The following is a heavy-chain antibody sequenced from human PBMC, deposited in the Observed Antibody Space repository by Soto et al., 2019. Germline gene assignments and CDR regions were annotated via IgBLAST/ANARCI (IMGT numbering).Heavy chain of an antibody. CDR1: GFTFSSYS. D-gene: IGHD2-21*02. V-gene: IGHV3-21*03. CDR3: ARVGLYCGGDCYSSGDAFDI. J-gene: IGHJ3*02. Sequence: EVQLVESGGGLVKPGGSLRLSCAASGFTFSSYSMNWVRQAPGKGLEWVSSISSSSSYIYYADSVKGRFTISRDNAKNSLYLQMNSLRAEDTAVYYCARVGLYCGGDCYSSGDAFDIWGQGTMVTASS. CDR2: ISSSSSYI.